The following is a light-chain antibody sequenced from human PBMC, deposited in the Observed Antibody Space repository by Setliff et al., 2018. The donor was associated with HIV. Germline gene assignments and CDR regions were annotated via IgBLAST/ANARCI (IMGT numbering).Light chain of an antibody. CDR2: GNN. Sequence: QSALTQTPSVSGAPGQRITISCTGSSSSIGAGYDVHWYQHLPGTTPKLLIYGNNNRPSGVPDRFSGSKSDTSASLAITGLQAEDEADYYCQSYDSSLSSWVFGGGTKVTVL. V-gene: IGLV1-40*01. J-gene: IGLJ3*02. CDR3: QSYDSSLSSWV. CDR1: SSSIGAGYD.